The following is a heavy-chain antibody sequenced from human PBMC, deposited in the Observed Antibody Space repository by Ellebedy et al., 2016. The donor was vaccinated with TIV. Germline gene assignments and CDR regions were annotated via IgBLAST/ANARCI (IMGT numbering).Heavy chain of an antibody. Sequence: MPGGSLRLSCTVSGVSFRNYYRTWIRQPPGTALERIGHMYYSGSSNYNPSLKSRVTMSIDTSKNQFSLKMSSVTAADTAVYYCAASESADSDYWGPGTLVTVSS. CDR3: AASESADSDY. CDR2: MYYSGSS. CDR1: GVSFRNYY. J-gene: IGHJ4*02. D-gene: IGHD2-2*01. V-gene: IGHV4-59*01.